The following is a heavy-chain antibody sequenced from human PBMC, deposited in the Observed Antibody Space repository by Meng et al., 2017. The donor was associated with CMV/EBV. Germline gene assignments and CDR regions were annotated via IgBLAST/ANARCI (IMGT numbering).Heavy chain of an antibody. CDR1: TLPEFS. CDR3: ATVPYYDSSGYSPDFDY. D-gene: IGHD3-22*01. CDR2: FDPEDGET. Sequence: TLPEFSLPWVRQAPGTGLVWMGGFDPEDGETIYAQKFQGRVTMTEDTSTDTVYMELSSLRSEDTAVYYCATVPYYDSSGYSPDFDYWGQGTLVTVSS. J-gene: IGHJ4*02. V-gene: IGHV1-24*01.